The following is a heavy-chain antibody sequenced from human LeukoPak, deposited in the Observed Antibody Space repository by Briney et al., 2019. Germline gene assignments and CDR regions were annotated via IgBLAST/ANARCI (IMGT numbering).Heavy chain of an antibody. CDR2: INHSGST. CDR1: GGSFSGYY. V-gene: IGHV4-34*01. J-gene: IGHJ4*02. CDR3: AAVDTARRFGY. Sequence: SETLSLTCAVYGGSFSGYYWSWICQPPGKGLEWIGEINHSGSTNYNPSLKSRVTISVDTSKNQFSLKLSSVTAADTAVYYCAAVDTARRFGYWGQGTLVTVSS. D-gene: IGHD5-18*01.